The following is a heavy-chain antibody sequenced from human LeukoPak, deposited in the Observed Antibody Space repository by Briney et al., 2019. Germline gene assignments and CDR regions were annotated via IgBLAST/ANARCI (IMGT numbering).Heavy chain of an antibody. J-gene: IGHJ3*02. CDR3: AKDRGTQVDAFDI. Sequence: GGSLRLSCAASGFTFDDYGMSWVRQAPGKGLEWVSAISGSGGSTYYADSVKGRFTISRDNSKNTLYLQMNSLRAEDTAVYYCAKDRGTQVDAFDIWGQGTMVTVSS. CDR2: ISGSGGST. D-gene: IGHD1-7*01. CDR1: GFTFDDYG. V-gene: IGHV3-23*01.